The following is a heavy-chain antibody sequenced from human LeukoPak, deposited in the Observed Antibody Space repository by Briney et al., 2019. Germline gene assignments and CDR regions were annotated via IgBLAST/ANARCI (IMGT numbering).Heavy chain of an antibody. CDR3: ARGIKDLFDY. Sequence: GGSLRLSCATSGFTFSSYAMNWVRQAPGKGLECVSFISTSGDFTYYAASVKGRFTVSRDNSKNTLYLQMNSLRADDTAVYYCARGIKDLFDYWGQGTLVTVSS. V-gene: IGHV3-23*01. CDR1: GFTFSSYA. CDR2: ISTSGDFT. D-gene: IGHD1-14*01. J-gene: IGHJ4*02.